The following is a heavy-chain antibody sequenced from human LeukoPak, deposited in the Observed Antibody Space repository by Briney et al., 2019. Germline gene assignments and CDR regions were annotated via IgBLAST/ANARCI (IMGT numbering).Heavy chain of an antibody. CDR1: GFTFSSYG. CDR2: ISYDGSNK. Sequence: GGSLRLSCAASGFTFSSYGMHWVRQAPGKGLEWVAVISYDGSNKYYADSVKGRFTISRDNSKNTLYLQMNSLRVEDTAVYYCARHPNSNWDYWGQGTLVTVSS. CDR3: ARHPNSNWDY. D-gene: IGHD6-13*01. V-gene: IGHV3-30*03. J-gene: IGHJ4*02.